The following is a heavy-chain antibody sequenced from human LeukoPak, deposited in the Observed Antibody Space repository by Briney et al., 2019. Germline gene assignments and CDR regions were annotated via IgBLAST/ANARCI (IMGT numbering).Heavy chain of an antibody. Sequence: GASVKVSCKASGYTFTGYYMHWVRQAPGQGLEWMGWINPNSGGTNYAQKFQGRVTMTRDTSISTAYMELSRQRSDDTAVYYCAREGLLLGYDPTRDFDYWGQGTLVTVSS. CDR2: INPNSGGT. V-gene: IGHV1-2*02. CDR1: GYTFTGYY. D-gene: IGHD2-15*01. CDR3: AREGLLLGYDPTRDFDY. J-gene: IGHJ4*02.